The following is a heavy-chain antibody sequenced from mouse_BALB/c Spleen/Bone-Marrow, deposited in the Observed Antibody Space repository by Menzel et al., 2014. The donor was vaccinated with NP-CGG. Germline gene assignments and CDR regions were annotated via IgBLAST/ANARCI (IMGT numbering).Heavy chain of an antibody. CDR3: AREAGYSYAMGY. J-gene: IGHJ4*01. D-gene: IGHD2-3*01. V-gene: IGHV1-74*04. Sequence: VQLQESGPQLVRPGASVKISCKASGYSFTSYRMHWVKQRPGQGLEWIGMIDPSDSETRLNQKFKDKATLTVDKSSSTAYMQLSSPTSEDSAVYYCAREAGYSYAMGYWGQGTSVTVSS. CDR2: IDPSDSET. CDR1: GYSFTSYR.